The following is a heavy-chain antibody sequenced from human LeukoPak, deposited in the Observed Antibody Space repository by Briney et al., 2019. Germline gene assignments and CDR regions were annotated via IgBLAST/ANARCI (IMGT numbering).Heavy chain of an antibody. D-gene: IGHD4-23*01. V-gene: IGHV1-69*05. Sequence: SVKVSCKASGGTFSSYAISWVRQAPGQGLEWMGGIIPIFGTANYAQKFQGRVTITTDESTSTAYMELSSLRSDGTAVYYCARDMYGGLLEEGFDYWGQGSLVTVSS. CDR2: IIPIFGTA. J-gene: IGHJ4*02. CDR1: GGTFSSYA. CDR3: ARDMYGGLLEEGFDY.